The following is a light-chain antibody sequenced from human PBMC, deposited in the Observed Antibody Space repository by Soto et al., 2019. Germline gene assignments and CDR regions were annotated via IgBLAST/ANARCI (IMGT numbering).Light chain of an antibody. CDR3: CSYTSSSTPWV. J-gene: IGLJ1*01. CDR2: DVS. Sequence: CVLTKPASVSGSPGRWITISYTGTSSDVGGYNYVSWYQQHPGEAPKLMIYDVSDRPSGVSNRFSASKSGNTASLTISGLQPEDEADYFCCSYTSSSTPWVFGTGTKVTVL. V-gene: IGLV2-14*03. CDR1: SSDVGGYNY.